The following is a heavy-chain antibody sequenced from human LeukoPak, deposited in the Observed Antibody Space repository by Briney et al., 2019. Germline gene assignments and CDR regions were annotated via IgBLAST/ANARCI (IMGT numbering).Heavy chain of an antibody. D-gene: IGHD3-22*01. CDR2: INPSGGST. CDR1: GYTFTSYY. Sequence: ASVKVSCKASGYTFTSYYMHWVRQAPGQGLEWMGIINPSGGSTSYAQKFQGRVTMTRDMSTSTVYMELSSLRSEDTAVYYCARDPPYYYDSSGYYSGSDWFDAWGQGTLVTVSS. J-gene: IGHJ5*02. V-gene: IGHV1-46*01. CDR3: ARDPPYYYDSSGYYSGSDWFDA.